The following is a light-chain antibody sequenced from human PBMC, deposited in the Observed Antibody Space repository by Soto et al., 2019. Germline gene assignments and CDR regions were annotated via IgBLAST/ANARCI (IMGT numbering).Light chain of an antibody. J-gene: IGKJ1*01. CDR1: QSISSW. CDR2: NAS. Sequence: DIQMTQSPSSVSASVGDRVTITCRASQSISSWLAWYQQKPGKAPKLLIYNASSLESGVPSRFSSSGSATEFTLTISSLQPDDFATYYCQQYNNYWTFGLGTKVDIK. V-gene: IGKV1-5*01. CDR3: QQYNNYWT.